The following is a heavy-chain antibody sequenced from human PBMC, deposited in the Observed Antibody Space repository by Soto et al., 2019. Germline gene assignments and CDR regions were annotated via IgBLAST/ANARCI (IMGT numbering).Heavy chain of an antibody. CDR2: ISSSGSTI. CDR3: ARALYSSSWPGGN. J-gene: IGHJ4*02. CDR1: GFTFSSYE. Sequence: ESGGGLVQPGGSLRLSCAASGFTFSSYEMNWVRQAPGKGLEWVSYISSSGSTIYYADSVKGRFTISRDNAKNSLYLQMNSLRAEDTAVYYCARALYSSSWPGGNWGQGTLVTVSS. D-gene: IGHD6-13*01. V-gene: IGHV3-48*03.